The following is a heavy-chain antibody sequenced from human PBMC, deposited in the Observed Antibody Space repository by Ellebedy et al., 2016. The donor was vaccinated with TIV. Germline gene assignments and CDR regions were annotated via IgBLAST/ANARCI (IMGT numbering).Heavy chain of an antibody. CDR2: IYYNGTT. CDR3: ARGAYGSGTYGV. CDR1: GGSMRSHY. V-gene: IGHV4-59*11. D-gene: IGHD3-10*01. Sequence: MPSETLSLTCTVSGGSMRSHYWSWIRQPPGKGLQWIGFIYYNGTTNYNPSLKSRLTISVDTSKNHFSLKLSSVTAADTAVYYCARGAYGSGTYGVWGQGTLVTVSS. J-gene: IGHJ4*02.